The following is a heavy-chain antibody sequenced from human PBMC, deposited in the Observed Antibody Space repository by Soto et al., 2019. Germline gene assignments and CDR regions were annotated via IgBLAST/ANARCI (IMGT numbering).Heavy chain of an antibody. V-gene: IGHV5-51*01. CDR1: GSSFPTSW. J-gene: IGHJ6*02. Sequence: GGLWKIPVKGFGSSFPTSWSGGGGQIPGKGLELMGIIYPGDSDTRYSPSFQGQVTISADKSISTAYLQWSSLKASDTAMYYCARTAAAGKYYYRLDVWGQGTTVTVSS. CDR2: IYPGDSDT. CDR3: ARTAAAGKYYYRLDV. D-gene: IGHD6-13*01.